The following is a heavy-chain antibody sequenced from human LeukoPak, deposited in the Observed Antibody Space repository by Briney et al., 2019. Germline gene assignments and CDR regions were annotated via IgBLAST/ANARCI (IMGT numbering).Heavy chain of an antibody. CDR1: RFSLSSGYY. D-gene: IGHD6-19*01. J-gene: IGHJ4*02. Sequence: PSETLSLTCTVSRFSLSSGYYWAWIRQSPGKGLEWIGSIYYSGSTYYNPSLKSRVTISVDTSKNQFSLKLSSVTAADTAVYYCAREHSSGWSCVDYWGQGTLVTVSS. V-gene: IGHV4-38-2*02. CDR3: AREHSSGWSCVDY. CDR2: IYYSGST.